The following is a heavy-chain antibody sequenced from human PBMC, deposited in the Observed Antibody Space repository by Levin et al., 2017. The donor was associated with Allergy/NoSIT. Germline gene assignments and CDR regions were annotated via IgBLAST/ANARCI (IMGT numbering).Heavy chain of an antibody. CDR3: VRLADHTADF. CDR2: INRDGSQT. Sequence: PGGSLRLSCAASRFIFSNYWMGWVRQVPGKGLEWVANINRDGSQTYSVDSLKGRFTISRDNAKNSVYLQVDSLRVEDMAVYYCVRLADHTADFWGQGTLVVVSS. J-gene: IGHJ4*02. CDR1: RFIFSNYW. V-gene: IGHV3-7*01.